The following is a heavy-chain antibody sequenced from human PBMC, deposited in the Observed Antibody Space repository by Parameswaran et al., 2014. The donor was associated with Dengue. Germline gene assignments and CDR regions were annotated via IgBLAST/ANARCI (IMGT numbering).Heavy chain of an antibody. CDR2: IKQDGSEK. J-gene: IGHJ4*02. D-gene: IGHD6-13*01. V-gene: IGHV3-7*01. Sequence: RWIRQPPGKGLEWVANIKQDGSEKYYVDSVKGRFTISRDNAKNSLYLQMNSLRAEDTAVYYCARVGLGSSTVDYWGQGTLVTVSS. CDR3: ARVGLGSSTVDY.